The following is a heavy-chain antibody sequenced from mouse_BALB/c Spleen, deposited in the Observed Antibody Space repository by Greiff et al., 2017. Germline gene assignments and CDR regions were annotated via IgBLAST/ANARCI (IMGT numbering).Heavy chain of an antibody. CDR1: GYTFTDSY. Sequence: EVKLVESGAELVKPGASVKLSCTASGYTFTDSYMHWVKQRPGQGLEWIGRIDPANGNTKYDPKFQGKATITADTSSNTAYLQLSSRTSEDTAVYYCARDYYGTRAMDYWGQGTSVTVSS. J-gene: IGHJ4*01. D-gene: IGHD1-1*01. CDR3: ARDYYGTRAMDY. CDR2: IDPANGNT. V-gene: IGHV14-3*02.